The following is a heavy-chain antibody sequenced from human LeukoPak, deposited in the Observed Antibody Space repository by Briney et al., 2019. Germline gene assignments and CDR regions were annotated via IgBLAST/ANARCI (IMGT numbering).Heavy chain of an antibody. V-gene: IGHV2-5*02. CDR3: AHLAYCGGDCYTDLYYFDY. CDR2: IYWDDDK. Sequence: SGPTLVKPTQTPTLTCTFSGFSLSTSGVGVGWIRQPPGKALEWLALIYWDDDKRYSPSLKSRLTITKDTSKNQVVLTMTNMDPVDTATYYCAHLAYCGGDCYTDLYYFDYWGQGTLVTVSS. D-gene: IGHD2-21*02. CDR1: GFSLSTSGVG. J-gene: IGHJ4*02.